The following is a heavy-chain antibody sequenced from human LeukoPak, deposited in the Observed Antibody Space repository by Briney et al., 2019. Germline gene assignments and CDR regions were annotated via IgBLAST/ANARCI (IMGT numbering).Heavy chain of an antibody. Sequence: SETLSLTCAVYGGSFSGYHWNWIRQSPGKGLEWFGEIYHSGSTAYNPSLKSRVTMSIDTSKEQFSLSLASVTAADTAVYYCARGLPYQLLSSAYNWFDPWGQGTLVSVSS. V-gene: IGHV4-34*01. CDR3: ARGLPYQLLSSAYNWFDP. CDR2: IYHSGST. CDR1: GGSFSGYH. J-gene: IGHJ5*02. D-gene: IGHD2-2*01.